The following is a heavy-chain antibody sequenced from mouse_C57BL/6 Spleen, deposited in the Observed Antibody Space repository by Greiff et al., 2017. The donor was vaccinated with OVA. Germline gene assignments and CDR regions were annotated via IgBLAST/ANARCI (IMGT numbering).Heavy chain of an antibody. J-gene: IGHJ4*01. CDR1: GYTFTDYN. V-gene: IGHV1-22*01. CDR2: INPNNGGT. Sequence: VQLQQSGPELVKPGASVKMSCKASGYTFTDYNMHWVKQSHGKSLEWIGYINPNNGGTSYNQKFKGKATLTVNKSSSTAYMELRSLTSEDSAVYDCERVNWDDYAMDYWGQGTSVTVSS. D-gene: IGHD4-1*01. CDR3: ERVNWDDYAMDY.